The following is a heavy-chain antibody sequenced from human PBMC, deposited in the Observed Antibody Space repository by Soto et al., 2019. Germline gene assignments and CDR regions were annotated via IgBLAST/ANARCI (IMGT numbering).Heavy chain of an antibody. CDR1: GFTFSSYG. CDR3: AREGRGSYYDSSGYGELDY. J-gene: IGHJ4*02. CDR2: IWYDGSNK. D-gene: IGHD3-22*01. Sequence: GGSLRLSCAASGFTFSSYGMHWVRQAPGKGLEWVAVIWYDGSNKYYADSVKGRFTISRDNSKNRLYLQMNSLRAEDTAVYYCAREGRGSYYDSSGYGELDYWGQGTLVTVSS. V-gene: IGHV3-33*01.